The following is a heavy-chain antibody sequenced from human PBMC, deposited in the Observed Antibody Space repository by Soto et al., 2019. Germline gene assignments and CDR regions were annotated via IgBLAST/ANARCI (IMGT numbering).Heavy chain of an antibody. J-gene: IGHJ4*02. Sequence: PSESLSLTCTVSGGSITNYLCSWIRHSPGKGLEWIGYIYYSGSTNYNPSLKSRVTISVDTSKSQFSLKLSSVTAADTAVYYCARAPSSGWKYYFDYWGQGTLVTVS. V-gene: IGHV4-59*01. CDR3: ARAPSSGWKYYFDY. CDR2: IYYSGST. D-gene: IGHD6-19*01. CDR1: GGSITNYL.